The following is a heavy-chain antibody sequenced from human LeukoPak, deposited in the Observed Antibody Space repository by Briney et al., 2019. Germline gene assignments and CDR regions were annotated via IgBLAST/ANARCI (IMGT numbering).Heavy chain of an antibody. Sequence: SETLSLTCAVYGGSFSGYYWSWIRQPPGKGLEWIGEINHSGSTNYNPSLKSRVTISVDTSKNQFSLKLSSVTAADTAVYYCARGPDYYGSGGYYNGSDYWGQGTLVTVSS. CDR3: ARGPDYYGSGGYYNGSDY. J-gene: IGHJ4*02. CDR1: GGSFSGYY. V-gene: IGHV4-34*01. D-gene: IGHD3-10*01. CDR2: INHSGST.